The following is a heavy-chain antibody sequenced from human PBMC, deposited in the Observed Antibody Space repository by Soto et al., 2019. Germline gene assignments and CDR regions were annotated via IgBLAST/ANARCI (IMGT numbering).Heavy chain of an antibody. V-gene: IGHV3-15*01. J-gene: IGHJ4*02. CDR3: TTPLSHLKSDPLFVDY. CDR1: GFTFSNAW. Sequence: NPGGSLRLSCAASGFTFSNAWMSWVRQAPGKGLEWVGRIKSKTDGGTTDYAAPVKGRFTISRDDSKNTLYLQMNSLKTEDTAVYYCTTPLSHLKSDPLFVDYWGQGTLVTVSS. CDR2: IKSKTDGGTT. D-gene: IGHD2-21*01.